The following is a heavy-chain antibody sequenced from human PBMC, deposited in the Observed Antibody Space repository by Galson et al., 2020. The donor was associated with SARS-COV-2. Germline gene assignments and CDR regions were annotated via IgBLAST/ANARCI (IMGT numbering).Heavy chain of an antibody. CDR2: TSHDGSNK. D-gene: IGHD2-15*01. Sequence: GGSLRLSCAASGFTFSTYAMHWVRQAPGKGLEWVAVTSHDGSNKYYADSVKGRFTISRDNSKNSLYLQMNSLRAEDTAVFYCARDYAGCTGGSCYAGRGFEIWGQGTMVTVS. CDR3: ARDYAGCTGGSCYAGRGFEI. CDR1: GFTFSTYA. J-gene: IGHJ3*02. V-gene: IGHV3-30-3*01.